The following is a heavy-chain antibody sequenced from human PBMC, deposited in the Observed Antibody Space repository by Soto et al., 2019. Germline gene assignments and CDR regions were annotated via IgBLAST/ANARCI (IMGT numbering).Heavy chain of an antibody. J-gene: IGHJ4*02. Sequence: SVKVSCKASGYSFIVYYRNWVRQAPGQGLEWLGWINPNTGATNSAQIFEGRVTMTRDTSTTTAYMELTRLTSGDSAVYYCVRDGPNGPNDADYWGKGTLVTVSS. CDR2: INPNTGAT. V-gene: IGHV1-2*02. CDR3: VRDGPNGPNDADY. CDR1: GYSFIVYY. D-gene: IGHD1-1*01.